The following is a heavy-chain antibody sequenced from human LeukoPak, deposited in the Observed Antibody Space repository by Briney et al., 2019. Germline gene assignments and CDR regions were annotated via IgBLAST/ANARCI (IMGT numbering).Heavy chain of an antibody. CDR2: ISYSGST. CDR1: GDSISSYH. J-gene: IGHJ4*02. V-gene: IGHV4-59*01. Sequence: SETLSLTCTVSGDSISSYHWSWIRQSPGKGLEWXGYISYSGSTNYNPSLKSRVTISVDTSKNRFSLQLSSVTAADTAVYYCARVGRGDHTWGSYYFDHWGQGTLVTVSS. D-gene: IGHD3-16*01. CDR3: ARVGRGDHTWGSYYFDH.